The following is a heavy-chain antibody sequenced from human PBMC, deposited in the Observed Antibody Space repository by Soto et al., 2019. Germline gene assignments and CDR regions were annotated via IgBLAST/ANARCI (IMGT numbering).Heavy chain of an antibody. Sequence: ASVKVSCQASGYTFTSYGVSWVRQAPGQGLEWMGWISPYSVNTNFAQKFQGRVTLTTDTSTSTAYIELKSLRSDDTAVYYCARGRPPYYYYMDVWGKGTTVTVSS. V-gene: IGHV1-18*01. J-gene: IGHJ6*03. CDR3: ARGRPPYYYYMDV. CDR1: GYTFTSYG. CDR2: ISPYSVNT.